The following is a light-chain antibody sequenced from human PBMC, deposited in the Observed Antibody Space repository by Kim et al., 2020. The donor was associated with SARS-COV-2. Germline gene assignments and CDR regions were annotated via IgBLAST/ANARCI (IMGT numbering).Light chain of an antibody. CDR1: SSDLGAYNF. CDR3: NSYTTSTTWV. V-gene: IGLV2-14*03. CDR2: AVT. Sequence: GQSTTISASVTSSDLGAYNFVAWYQQHPGKAPKLIIFAVTNRPSGISDRFSGSKSGNTAALTISGLQPEDEADYYCNSYTTSTTWVFGGGTKVTVL. J-gene: IGLJ3*02.